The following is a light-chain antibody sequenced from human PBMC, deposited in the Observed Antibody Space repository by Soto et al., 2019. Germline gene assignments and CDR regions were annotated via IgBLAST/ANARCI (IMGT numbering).Light chain of an antibody. J-gene: IGLJ1*01. Sequence: QSVLTQPASVSGSPGQSITISCTGTSSDVGAYNHVSWYQQHPGTAPKLLLYDVTNRPTGVSDRFSGSKSGNTASLTISGLQAQDEADYYCRSYTSSSLRVFGTGTKVTVL. CDR3: RSYTSSSLRV. CDR1: SSDVGAYNH. CDR2: DVT. V-gene: IGLV2-14*01.